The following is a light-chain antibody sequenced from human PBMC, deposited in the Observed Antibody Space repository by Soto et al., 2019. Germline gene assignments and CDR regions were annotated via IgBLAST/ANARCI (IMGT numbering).Light chain of an antibody. CDR2: KAS. J-gene: IGKJ1*01. CDR3: QHYNSYSEA. Sequence: DIQMTQSPSTLSASAGDRVTLSCWASQSISNWLAWYQQKPGKAPKLLIYKASTLTSGVPSRFSGSGSGTEFTLTISSLQPDDFATYYCQHYNSYSEAFGQGTKVDIK. CDR1: QSISNW. V-gene: IGKV1-5*03.